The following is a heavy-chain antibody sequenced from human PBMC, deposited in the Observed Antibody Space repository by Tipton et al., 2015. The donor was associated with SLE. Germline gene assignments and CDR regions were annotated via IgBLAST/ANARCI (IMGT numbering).Heavy chain of an antibody. V-gene: IGHV4-34*01. Sequence: TLSLTCAVYGGSFSGYYWSWIRPPPGKGLEWMGEINHSGSTNYNPSLKSRVTISVDMSKNQFSLKLSSVTAADTAVYYCGRGRYGYIWGSYRSCFDSWGQGALVTVSS. CDR2: INHSGST. D-gene: IGHD3-16*02. CDR3: GRGRYGYIWGSYRSCFDS. CDR1: GGSFSGYY. J-gene: IGHJ4*02.